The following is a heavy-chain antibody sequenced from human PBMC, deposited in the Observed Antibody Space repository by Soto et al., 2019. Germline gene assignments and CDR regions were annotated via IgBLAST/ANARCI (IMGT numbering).Heavy chain of an antibody. CDR3: ASGGSSLNP. V-gene: IGHV3-30-3*01. Sequence: ESGGGVVPPGRSLRLSCAASGFTFSSYAMHWVRQAPGKGLEWVAVISYDGSNKYYADSVKGRFTISRDNSKNTLYLQMNSLRAEDTAVYYCASGGSSLNPWGQGTLVTVSS. CDR1: GFTFSSYA. J-gene: IGHJ5*02. CDR2: ISYDGSNK. D-gene: IGHD2-15*01.